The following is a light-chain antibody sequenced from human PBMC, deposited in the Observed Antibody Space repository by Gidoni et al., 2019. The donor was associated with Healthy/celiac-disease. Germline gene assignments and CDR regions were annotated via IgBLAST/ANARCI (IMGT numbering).Light chain of an antibody. Sequence: EIVLTQSPGTLSLSPGERATLSCRASQSVSSSYLAWYQQKPGQAPRLLSYGASSRATGIPDRFSGSGSGTDFTLSISRLEPEDFAVYYCQQYGSSPLTCGGXTKVEIK. CDR3: QQYGSSPLT. V-gene: IGKV3-20*01. J-gene: IGKJ4*01. CDR2: GAS. CDR1: QSVSSSY.